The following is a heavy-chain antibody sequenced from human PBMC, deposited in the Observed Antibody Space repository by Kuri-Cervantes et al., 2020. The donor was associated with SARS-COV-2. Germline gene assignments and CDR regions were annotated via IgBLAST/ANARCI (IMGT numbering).Heavy chain of an antibody. CDR2: IYHSGST. D-gene: IGHD6-19*01. CDR3: ATSSGWDREYFQP. V-gene: IGHV4-30-2*01. J-gene: IGHJ1*01. Sequence: SETLPLTCTVSGGSISSGSYSWSWIRQPPGKGLEWIGYIYHSGSTYYNPSLKTRVTISVDRSKNQFSLNLSSVTAADAAVYYCATSSGWDREYFQPWGQGTLVTVSS. CDR1: GGSISSGSYS.